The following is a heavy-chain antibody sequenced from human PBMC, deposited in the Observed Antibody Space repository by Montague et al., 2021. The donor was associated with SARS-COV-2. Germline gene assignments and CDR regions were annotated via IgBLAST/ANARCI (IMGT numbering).Heavy chain of an antibody. CDR1: GFSVSTSGLC. CDR3: ARIPEYSSGGGPDWYFDL. D-gene: IGHD6-19*01. J-gene: IGHJ2*01. V-gene: IGHV2-70*01. CDR2: IDWDDDT. Sequence: PALVIPTQTLTLTCTFSGFSVSTSGLCVSWIRQPPGKALEWLALIDWDDDTYYSTSLKTRLAISKDTSKNQVVLTMTDMDPVDTGTYYCARIPEYSSGGGPDWYFDLWGRGTLVTVSP.